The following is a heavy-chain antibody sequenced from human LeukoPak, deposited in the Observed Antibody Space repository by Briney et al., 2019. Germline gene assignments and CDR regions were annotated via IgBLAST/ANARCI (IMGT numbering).Heavy chain of an antibody. CDR1: GFTFSSYA. V-gene: IGHV3-30*04. D-gene: IGHD5-12*01. CDR2: ISYDGSNK. J-gene: IGHJ6*04. Sequence: GGSLRLSCAASGFTFSSYAMHWVRQAPGKGLEWVAVISYDGSNKYYADSVKGRFTVSRDNSKNTLYLQMNGLRAEDTAVYYCARDRPRRNSGYDYYYGMDVWGKGTTVTVSS. CDR3: ARDRPRRNSGYDYYYGMDV.